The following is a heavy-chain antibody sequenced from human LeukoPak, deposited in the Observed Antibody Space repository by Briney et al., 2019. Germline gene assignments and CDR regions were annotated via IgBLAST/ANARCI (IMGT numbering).Heavy chain of an antibody. D-gene: IGHD4-17*01. CDR2: ISYDGGKE. J-gene: IGHJ6*02. Sequence: PGRSLRPSCVASGFTFNNYGMHWVRQAPGKGLEWVALISYDGGKEFYASSVKGRVTISRDGSNNTVYLQINSLRPEDSAVYYCAKTGRAAVTTYGTDAWGQGTTVIVSS. CDR3: AKTGRAAVTTYGTDA. CDR1: GFTFNNYG. V-gene: IGHV3-30*18.